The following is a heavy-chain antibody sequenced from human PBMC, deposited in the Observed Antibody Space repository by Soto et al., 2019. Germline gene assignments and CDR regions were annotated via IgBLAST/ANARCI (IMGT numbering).Heavy chain of an antibody. D-gene: IGHD1-26*01. V-gene: IGHV4-34*01. Sequence: SETLSLTCDVYGGSFSDYIWTWIRQTPGKGLQWIGQINHSGSANYNPSLKSRVTISVHTSSSQFSLELSSVTAADTAVYYCARGLISGSHYSGGWYYFDSWGQGTQVTVS. CDR3: ARGLISGSHYSGGWYYFDS. CDR2: INHSGSA. J-gene: IGHJ4*02. CDR1: GGSFSDYI.